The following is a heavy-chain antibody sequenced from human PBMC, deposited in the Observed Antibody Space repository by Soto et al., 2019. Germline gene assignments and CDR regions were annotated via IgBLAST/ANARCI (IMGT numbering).Heavy chain of an antibody. V-gene: IGHV3-66*01. CDR1: GFDASVNF. CDR2: INNAGNT. J-gene: IGHJ6*02. Sequence: EVQLVESGGTLVQPGGSLKLSCAASGFDASVNFMTWVRQAPGKGLEWVSAINNAGNTFYADSVKGRFTISRDDSKNTLFLQMNSLSVEDTAMYYCVRENYYYGMDVWGQGTAVTVSS. CDR3: VRENYYYGMDV.